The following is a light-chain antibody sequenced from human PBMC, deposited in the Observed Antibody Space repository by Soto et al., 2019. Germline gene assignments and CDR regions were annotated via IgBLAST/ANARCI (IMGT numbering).Light chain of an antibody. CDR2: EVN. CDR1: SSDVGGYNY. Sequence: QAVVTQPPSASGSPGQSVTISCTGTSSDVGGYNYVSWYQQNPGKVPKLMNYEVNKRPSGVPDRFSGSKSGNTASLTVSGLQAEDEADYYCTSYAGGNNVFGTGTKLTVL. CDR3: TSYAGGNNV. J-gene: IGLJ1*01. V-gene: IGLV2-8*01.